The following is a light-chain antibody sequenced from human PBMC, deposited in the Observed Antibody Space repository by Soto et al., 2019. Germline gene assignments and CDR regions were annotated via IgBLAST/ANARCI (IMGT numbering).Light chain of an antibody. J-gene: IGKJ1*01. CDR3: QQYTSLRT. V-gene: IGKV1-5*03. Sequence: DIQMTQSPSTVSASVGDRVTITCRASQSISSRLAWYQQKPGKAPNLLIYKASSLESGVPSRFSGSGSGTEFTITITSLQPDDFASYYCQQYTSLRTFGQGTKVEIK. CDR2: KAS. CDR1: QSISSR.